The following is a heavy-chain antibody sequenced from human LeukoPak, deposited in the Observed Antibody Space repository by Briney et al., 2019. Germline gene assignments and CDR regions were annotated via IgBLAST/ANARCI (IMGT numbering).Heavy chain of an antibody. D-gene: IGHD2-2*01. CDR2: ISGSGGTT. Sequence: GGSLRLSCAASGFTFSSYAMSWVRQAPGKGLEWVSAISGSGGTTYYADSVKGRFTISRDNSKNTLYLQMNSLRAEDTAVYYCAKDDIVVVPAALDYWGQGTLVTVSS. J-gene: IGHJ4*02. CDR1: GFTFSSYA. CDR3: AKDDIVVVPAALDY. V-gene: IGHV3-23*01.